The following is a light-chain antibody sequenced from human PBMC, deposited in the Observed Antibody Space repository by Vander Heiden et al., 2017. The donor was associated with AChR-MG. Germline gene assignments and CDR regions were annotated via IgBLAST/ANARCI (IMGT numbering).Light chain of an antibody. CDR3: QQTYSIPLT. CDR1: QTIRTY. Sequence: DIQMTQSPSSLSASVGDRITITCRASQTIRTYLNWYQLKPGKAPKLLIYTASNLQSGVPSRFSGSCSGTDFTLTISSLQPEDFAAYYCQQTYSIPLTFGQGTRLEIK. J-gene: IGKJ5*01. CDR2: TAS. V-gene: IGKV1-39*01.